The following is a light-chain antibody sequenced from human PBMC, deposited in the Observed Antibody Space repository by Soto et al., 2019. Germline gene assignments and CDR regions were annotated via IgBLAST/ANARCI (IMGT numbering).Light chain of an antibody. Sequence: QAVLTQPASVSGSPGQSITISCTGTSSDVGYYNYVSWYQQRPGKAPKLMIYDITTGPSGVSYRFSGSKSGNTASLTISGLQAEDEADYYCTSYTSSNTYVFGTGTKLTVL. CDR2: DIT. CDR3: TSYTSSNTYV. CDR1: SSDVGYYNY. V-gene: IGLV2-14*01. J-gene: IGLJ1*01.